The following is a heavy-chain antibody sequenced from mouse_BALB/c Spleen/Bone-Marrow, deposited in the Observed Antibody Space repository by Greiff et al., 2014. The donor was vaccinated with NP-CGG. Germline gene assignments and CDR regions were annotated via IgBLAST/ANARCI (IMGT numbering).Heavy chain of an antibody. CDR2: IDPSDSET. J-gene: IGHJ3*01. Sequence: QVQLQQSGPEVVKPGAPVKVSCKASGYTFTSYWMNWMKQRPGRGLEWIGRIDPSDSETHYNQKFKDKATLTVDKSSSTAYIQLSSLTSEDSAVYYCARDHFYSGNYEFAYWGQGTLVTVSA. V-gene: IGHV1-69*02. D-gene: IGHD2-1*01. CDR1: GYTFTSYW. CDR3: ARDHFYSGNYEFAY.